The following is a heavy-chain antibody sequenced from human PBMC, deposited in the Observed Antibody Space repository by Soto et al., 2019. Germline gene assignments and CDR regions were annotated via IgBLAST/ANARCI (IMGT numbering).Heavy chain of an antibody. CDR2: IYPGDSDT. CDR1: GYSFTSYW. CDR3: ARRLGYCSGGSCYSGGSWFDP. Sequence: PGESLTLSCKGSGYSFTSYWIGWVRQMPGKGLEWMGIIYPGDSDTRYSPSFQGQVTISADKSISTAYLQWSSLKASDTAVYYCARRLGYCSGGSCYSGGSWFDPWGQGTLVTVSS. J-gene: IGHJ5*02. D-gene: IGHD2-15*01. V-gene: IGHV5-51*01.